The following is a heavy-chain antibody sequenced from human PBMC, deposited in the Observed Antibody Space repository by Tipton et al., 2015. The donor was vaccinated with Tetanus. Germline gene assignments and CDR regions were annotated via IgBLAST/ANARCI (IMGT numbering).Heavy chain of an antibody. CDR3: ARHMGFGDLLSLFDY. CDR1: GYTFTNYW. Sequence: QLVQSGAEVKKPGESLKISCKGSGYTFTNYWIAWVRQTPGKGLEYLGLVYPDGSDSRYSPSFQGHVTLSADKSINTAYLQWSSLKASDTAMYYCARHMGFGDLLSLFDYWGQGTLVTVSS. CDR2: VYPDGSDS. V-gene: IGHV5-51*01. J-gene: IGHJ4*02. D-gene: IGHD3-10*01.